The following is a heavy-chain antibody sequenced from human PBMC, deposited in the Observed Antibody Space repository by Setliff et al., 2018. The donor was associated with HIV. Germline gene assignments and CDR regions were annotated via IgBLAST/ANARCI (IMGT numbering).Heavy chain of an antibody. J-gene: IGHJ4*02. Sequence: SGPTLVNPTQTLTLTCTFSGFTLTTSGVGVGWIRQPPGKALEWLSLIYRDDDKYYSTSLRTRLTISKDTSKNQVVLTMTNMDPMDTATYYCARIECSGGSCHGDYWGQGLLVTVSS. V-gene: IGHV2-5*02. CDR3: ARIECSGGSCHGDY. D-gene: IGHD2-15*01. CDR2: IYRDDDK. CDR1: GFTLTTSGVG.